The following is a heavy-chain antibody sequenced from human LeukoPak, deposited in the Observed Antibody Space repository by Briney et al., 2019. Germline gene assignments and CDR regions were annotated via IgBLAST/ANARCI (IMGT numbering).Heavy chain of an antibody. CDR3: ARDPIGDEGLPMDV. D-gene: IGHD3-16*01. CDR2: IIPIFGTA. J-gene: IGHJ6*04. Sequence: ASVKVSCKASGGTFSSYAISWVRQAPGQGLEWMGGIIPIFGTANYAQKFQGRVTITTDESTSTAYMELSSLRSDDTAVYYCARDPIGDEGLPMDVWGKGTTVTVSS. CDR1: GGTFSSYA. V-gene: IGHV1-69*05.